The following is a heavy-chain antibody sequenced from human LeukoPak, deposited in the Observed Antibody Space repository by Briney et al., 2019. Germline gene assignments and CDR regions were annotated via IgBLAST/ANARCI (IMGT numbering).Heavy chain of an antibody. V-gene: IGHV3-48*02. CDR3: AREGDYDFWSGYHTFDY. J-gene: IGHJ4*02. CDR2: ISSSSSTI. CDR1: GFTFSSYS. Sequence: GGSLRLSCAASGFTFSSYSMTWVRQAPGKGLEWVSYISSSSSTIYYADSVKGRFTISRDNAKNSLYLQMNSLRDEDTAVYYCAREGDYDFWSGYHTFDYWGQGTLVTVSS. D-gene: IGHD3-3*01.